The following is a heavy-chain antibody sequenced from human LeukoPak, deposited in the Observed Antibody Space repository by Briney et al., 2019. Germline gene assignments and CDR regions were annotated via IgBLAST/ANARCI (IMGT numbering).Heavy chain of an antibody. CDR3: AKDQHEYGVMAF. Sequence: GGSLRLSCAASGFTFNNYGMNWVRQAPGKGLEWVAFIRYDGSNKHYAESVQGRFTISRDNSKNTLYLQMNSLRAEDTAVYYCAKDQHEYGVMAFWGQGTLVTVSS. CDR1: GFTFNNYG. V-gene: IGHV3-30*02. CDR2: IRYDGSNK. J-gene: IGHJ4*02. D-gene: IGHD3-16*01.